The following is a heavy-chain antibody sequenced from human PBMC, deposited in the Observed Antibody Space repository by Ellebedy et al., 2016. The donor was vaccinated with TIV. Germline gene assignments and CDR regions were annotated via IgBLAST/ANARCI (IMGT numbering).Heavy chain of an antibody. CDR1: GGTFSSYA. Sequence: AASVKVSCKASGGTFSSYAISWVRQAPGQGLEWMGRIIPILGIANYAQTFQGRVTITADKSTSTAYMELSSLRSEDTAVYYCARRYSSGWDAFDIWGQGTMVTVSS. CDR2: IIPILGIA. D-gene: IGHD6-19*01. J-gene: IGHJ3*02. CDR3: ARRYSSGWDAFDI. V-gene: IGHV1-69*04.